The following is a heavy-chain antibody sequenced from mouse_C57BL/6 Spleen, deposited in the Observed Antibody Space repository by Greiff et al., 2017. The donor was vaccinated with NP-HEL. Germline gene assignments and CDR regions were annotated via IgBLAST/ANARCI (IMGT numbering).Heavy chain of an antibody. J-gene: IGHJ2*01. Sequence: EVQLQQSGPELVKPGASVKISCKASGYTFTDYYMNWVKQSHGKSLEWIGDINPNNGGTSYNQKFKGKATLTVDKSSSTAYMELRSLTSEDSAVYYCARHQLGLYFDYWGQGTTLTVSS. CDR1: GYTFTDYY. CDR2: INPNNGGT. D-gene: IGHD4-1*02. V-gene: IGHV1-26*01. CDR3: ARHQLGLYFDY.